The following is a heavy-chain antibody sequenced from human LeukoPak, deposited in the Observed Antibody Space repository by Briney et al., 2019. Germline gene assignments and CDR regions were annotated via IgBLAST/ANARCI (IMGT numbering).Heavy chain of an antibody. D-gene: IGHD6-19*01. Sequence: GGSLRLSCAASGFTFSSQNMNWARQAPGKGLELVAYISTSGDSTKYADSVEGRFTISRDNVENSLYLLMNSLRVEDTAVYYCVKNGWLDYWGQGILVIVSS. CDR2: ISTSGDST. CDR3: VKNGWLDY. V-gene: IGHV3-21*06. CDR1: GFTFSSQN. J-gene: IGHJ4*02.